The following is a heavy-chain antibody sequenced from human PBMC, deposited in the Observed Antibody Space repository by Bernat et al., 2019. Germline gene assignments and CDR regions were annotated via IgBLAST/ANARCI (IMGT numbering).Heavy chain of an antibody. Sequence: QVQLVESGGGVVQPGRSLRLSCAASGFTFSSYGMHWVRQAPGKGLEWVAVISYDGSNKYYADSVKGRFTICRDNSKNTLYQQMNSLRAEDTAVYYCAKDTGVVAATPYYYGMDVWGQGTTVTVSS. D-gene: IGHD2-15*01. V-gene: IGHV3-30*18. J-gene: IGHJ6*02. CDR2: ISYDGSNK. CDR3: AKDTGVVAATPYYYGMDV. CDR1: GFTFSSYG.